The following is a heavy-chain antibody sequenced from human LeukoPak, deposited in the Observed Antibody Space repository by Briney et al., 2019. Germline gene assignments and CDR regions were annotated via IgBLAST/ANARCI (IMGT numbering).Heavy chain of an antibody. CDR1: GFTFSRYW. CDR2: IKEDGSKK. CDR3: ARDSYNWFDP. J-gene: IGHJ5*02. Sequence: GGSLRLSCAASGFTFSRYWMTWVRQAPGKGLEWVANIKEDGSKKNYVDSVKGRFTISRDNAKNSLYLQMNSLRAEDTAVYYCARDSYNWFDPWGQGTLVTVSS. V-gene: IGHV3-7*03.